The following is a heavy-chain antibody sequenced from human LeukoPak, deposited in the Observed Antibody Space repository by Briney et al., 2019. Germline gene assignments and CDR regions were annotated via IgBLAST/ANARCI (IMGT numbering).Heavy chain of an antibody. CDR1: GYTFTSYY. D-gene: IGHD3-22*01. CDR2: INPSGGST. CDR3: ARGVEYYDSSGYYVYYFDY. J-gene: IGHJ4*02. V-gene: IGHV1-46*01. Sequence: GASGKVSCKASGYTFTSYYMHWVRQAPGQGLEWMGIINPSGGSTSYAQKFQGRGTMTRDTSTSTVYMELSSLRSEDTAVYYCARGVEYYDSSGYYVYYFDYWGQGTLVTVSS.